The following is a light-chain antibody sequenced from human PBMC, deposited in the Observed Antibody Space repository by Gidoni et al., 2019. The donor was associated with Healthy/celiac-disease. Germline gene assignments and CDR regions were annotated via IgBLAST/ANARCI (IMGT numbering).Light chain of an antibody. V-gene: IGLV2-14*01. J-gene: IGLJ1*01. CDR1: SSDVGGYNY. Sequence: QSALTPPAPVSGAPGQPNTISCTRTSSDVGGYNYVSWYQQHPGKAPKLMIYDFSTRPSGVSNRFSGSQSCNTASLTLSGLQAEDEADYYCSSYTSSSTLVFGTGTTVTVL. CDR3: SSYTSSSTLV. CDR2: DFS.